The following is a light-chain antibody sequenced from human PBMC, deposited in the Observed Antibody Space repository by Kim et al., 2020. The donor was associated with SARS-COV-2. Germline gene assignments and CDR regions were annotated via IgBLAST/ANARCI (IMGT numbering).Light chain of an antibody. V-gene: IGLV1-47*01. Sequence: GRRVTTSCSGSSSNIGINNVYWYQQLPGTAPKLLIYRNSQRPSGVPDRFSGSKSGTSASLAISGLRSEDEADYYCAAWDDSLSESLFGGGTQLTVL. CDR3: AAWDDSLSESL. CDR1: SSNIGINN. CDR2: RNS. J-gene: IGLJ3*02.